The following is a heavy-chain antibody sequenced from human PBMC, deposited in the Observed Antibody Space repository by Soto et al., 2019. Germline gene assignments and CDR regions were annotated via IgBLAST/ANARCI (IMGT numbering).Heavy chain of an antibody. D-gene: IGHD1-26*01. CDR1: GFTFSSYA. J-gene: IGHJ4*02. Sequence: EVQLLESGGGLVQPGGSLRLSCAASGFTFSSYAMSWVRQAPGKGLEWVSAISGSGGRTYYADSVKGRFTISRDNSKDTQYLQMDSLRAEETAVYYCAKHREELGEYFDYWGQGPLVTVSS. V-gene: IGHV3-23*01. CDR2: ISGSGGRT. CDR3: AKHREELGEYFDY.